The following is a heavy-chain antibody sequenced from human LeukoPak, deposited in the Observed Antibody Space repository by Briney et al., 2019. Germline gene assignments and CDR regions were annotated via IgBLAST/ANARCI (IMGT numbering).Heavy chain of an antibody. V-gene: IGHV4-34*01. D-gene: IGHD3-9*01. CDR1: GGSFSGYY. CDR2: INHSGST. Sequence: SETLSLTCAVYGGSFSGYYWSWIRQPPGKGLEWIGEINHSGSTNYNPSLKSRVTISVDTSKNQFSLKLSSVTTADTAVYYCAKRRKGFDTNLGPFDSWGQGTLVTVSS. J-gene: IGHJ4*02. CDR3: AKRRKGFDTNLGPFDS.